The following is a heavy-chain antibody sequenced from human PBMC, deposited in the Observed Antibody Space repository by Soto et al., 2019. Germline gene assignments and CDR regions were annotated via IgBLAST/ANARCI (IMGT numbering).Heavy chain of an antibody. CDR3: AKERSSTSCYALDY. Sequence: GGSLRLSCAASGFTFSCYAMSWVRQAPGKGLEWVSAINSRGGSTYYADSVKGRFTISRDSSKNTPYPQMNSLRAEDSAVYYCAKERSSTSCYALDYWGQGTLVSVSS. CDR1: GFTFSCYA. D-gene: IGHD2-2*01. CDR2: INSRGGST. J-gene: IGHJ4*02. V-gene: IGHV3-23*01.